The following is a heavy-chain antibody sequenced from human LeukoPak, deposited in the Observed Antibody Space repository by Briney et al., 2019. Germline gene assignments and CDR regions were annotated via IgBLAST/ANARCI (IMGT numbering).Heavy chain of an antibody. Sequence: GGSLRLSCVASGFTFSSYSMHWVRQAPGTGLEWVSSISSSSLYIYYADSVKGRFTISRDNAKKSLYLQMNSLRAEDTAVYYCARAYGANDTFDIWGQGTKVTVSS. CDR3: ARAYGANDTFDI. V-gene: IGHV3-21*01. D-gene: IGHD4-17*01. CDR2: ISSSSLYI. J-gene: IGHJ3*02. CDR1: GFTFSSYS.